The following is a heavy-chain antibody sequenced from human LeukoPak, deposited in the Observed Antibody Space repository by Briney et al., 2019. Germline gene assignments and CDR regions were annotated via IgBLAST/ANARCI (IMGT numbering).Heavy chain of an antibody. CDR2: IYSTNNT. CDR3: AKDQIGGYGDYYFDY. J-gene: IGHJ4*02. V-gene: IGHV3-66*03. Sequence: GGSLRLSCAASGFTVSSNYMSWVRQAPGKGLEWVSVIYSTNNTYYTDSVKGRFTISRENSKNTLYLQMNSLRAEDTAVYYCAKDQIGGYGDYYFDYWGQGTLVTVSS. D-gene: IGHD4-17*01. CDR1: GFTVSSNY.